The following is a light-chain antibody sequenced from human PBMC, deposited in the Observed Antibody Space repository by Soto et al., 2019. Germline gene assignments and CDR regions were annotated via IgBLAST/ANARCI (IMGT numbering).Light chain of an antibody. V-gene: IGLV2-14*01. J-gene: IGLJ1*01. CDR2: EVS. CDR3: SSYTSSSTKV. CDR1: SSDIGYYNY. Sequence: QSALTQPASVSGSPGQSIIISCTGTSSDIGYYNYVSWYQQHPGKAPKLMIYEVSNRPSGVSNRFSGSKSGNAASLTISGLQAEDEADYYCSSYTSSSTKVFGTGTKLTVL.